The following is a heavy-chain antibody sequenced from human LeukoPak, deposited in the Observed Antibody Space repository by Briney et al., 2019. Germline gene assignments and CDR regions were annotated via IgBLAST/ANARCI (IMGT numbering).Heavy chain of an antibody. J-gene: IGHJ4*02. D-gene: IGHD4-23*01. Sequence: ASVKVSCKASGYTFTGYYMHWVRQAPGRGLEWMGRINPNSGGTNYAQKFQGRVTMTRDTSISTAYMELSRLRSDDTAVYYCARGPTSMVVTPERFYYWGQGTLVTVSS. CDR2: INPNSGGT. V-gene: IGHV1-2*06. CDR1: GYTFTGYY. CDR3: ARGPTSMVVTPERFYY.